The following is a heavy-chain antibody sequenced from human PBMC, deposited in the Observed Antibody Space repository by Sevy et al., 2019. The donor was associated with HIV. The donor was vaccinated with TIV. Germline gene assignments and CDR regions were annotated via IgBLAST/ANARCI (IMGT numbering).Heavy chain of an antibody. CDR1: GDTFARYA. CDR3: TRDGEPMYEEYRLGPIYSMDV. V-gene: IGHV1-69*13. CDR2: IIPIFDTP. J-gene: IGHJ6*02. D-gene: IGHD1-26*01. Sequence: ASVKVSCKASGDTFARYAVSWVRQAPGQGLEWMGGIIPIFDTPNYAQKFQGRVTISADESTSTAYMEQGRLTSEDSAVYYCTRDGEPMYEEYRLGPIYSMDVWGQGTTVTVSS.